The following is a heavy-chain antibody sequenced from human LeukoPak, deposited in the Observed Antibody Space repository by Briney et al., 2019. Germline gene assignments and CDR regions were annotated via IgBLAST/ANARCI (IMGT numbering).Heavy chain of an antibody. CDR2: IKQDGSEK. J-gene: IGHJ4*02. V-gene: IGHV3-7*01. CDR3: ARVPVLRTLRLTYYFDY. Sequence: AGGSLRLSCAASGFTFSSYWMSWVRQAPGKGLEWVANIKQDGSEKYYVDSVKGRFTISRDNAKNSLYLQMNSLRAEDTAVYYCARVPVLRTLRLTYYFDYWGQGTLVTVSS. CDR1: GFTFSSYW. D-gene: IGHD5-12*01.